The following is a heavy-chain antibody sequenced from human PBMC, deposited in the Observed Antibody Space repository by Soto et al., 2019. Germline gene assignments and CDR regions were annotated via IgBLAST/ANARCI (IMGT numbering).Heavy chain of an antibody. CDR2: IIPIFGTA. J-gene: IGHJ4*02. CDR3: ARDSHYSDSSGYYPYYFDY. V-gene: IGHV1-69*01. D-gene: IGHD3-22*01. Sequence: QVQLVQSGAEVKKPGSSVKVSCKASGGTFSSYAISWVRQAPGQGLEWMGGIIPIFGTANYAQKFQGRVTITADASKSPAYMELSSLRSEYTAVSYCARDSHYSDSSGYYPYYFDYWGQGTLVTVSS. CDR1: GGTFSSYA.